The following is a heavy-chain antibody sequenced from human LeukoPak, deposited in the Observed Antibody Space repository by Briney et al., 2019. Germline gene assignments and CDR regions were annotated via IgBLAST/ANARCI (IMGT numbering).Heavy chain of an antibody. V-gene: IGHV3-21*06. CDR3: ARSDGGSENY. CDR1: GFTFSSYG. J-gene: IGHJ4*02. Sequence: GGSLRLSCATSGFTFSSYGMNWVRQAPGKGLEWVSSISSTGSYIFYADSVKGRFTISRDDAKNSVYLQMNSLRDEDTAVYYCARSDGGSENYWGQGILVTVS. D-gene: IGHD1-26*01. CDR2: ISSTGSYI.